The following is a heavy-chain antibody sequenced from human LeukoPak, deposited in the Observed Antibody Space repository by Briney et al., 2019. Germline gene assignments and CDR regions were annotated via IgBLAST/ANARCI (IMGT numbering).Heavy chain of an antibody. J-gene: IGHJ4*02. CDR1: GYTFTNFY. V-gene: IGHV1-46*01. CDR3: ARGRTTHSFASSGFYPRDY. Sequence: ASVKVSCKTSGYTFTNFYIHWVRQAPGQGLEWMGMINPSGGSTNYAQKFQGRVTVTTDMSTNTAYMELSSLTSEDTAIHYCARGRTTHSFASSGFYPRDYWGQGTLVTVSS. CDR2: INPSGGST. D-gene: IGHD3-22*01.